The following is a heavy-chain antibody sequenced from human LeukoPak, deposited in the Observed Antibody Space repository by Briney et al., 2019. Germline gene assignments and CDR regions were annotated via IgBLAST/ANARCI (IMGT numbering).Heavy chain of an antibody. V-gene: IGHV3-23*01. J-gene: IGHJ4*02. CDR2: ITSSGGST. CDR1: GFTSSSYA. D-gene: IGHD6-13*01. Sequence: RGRSLSLSCAPSGFTSSSYATSWVRHAPERGLEWVSAITSSGGSTYYADSVKGRFTISRDNSKNTLYLQMNSLRAEDTAVYYCAKCSIAAAGTFDYWGQGTLVTVSS. CDR3: AKCSIAAAGTFDY.